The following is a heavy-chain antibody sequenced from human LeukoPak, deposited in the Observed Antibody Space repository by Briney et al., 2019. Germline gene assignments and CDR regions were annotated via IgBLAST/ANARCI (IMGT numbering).Heavy chain of an antibody. D-gene: IGHD3-22*01. Sequence: SETLSLTCTVSGGSISSGDYYWSWIRQPPGKGLEWIGYIYQSGSTSYNPSLQSRVTISIDKSKNQFPLKLSSVTAADTAVYYCARDSYYDNSGEGAFDIWGQGTLVTVSS. CDR3: ARDSYYDNSGEGAFDI. J-gene: IGHJ3*02. V-gene: IGHV4-30-4*08. CDR1: GGSISSGDYY. CDR2: IYQSGST.